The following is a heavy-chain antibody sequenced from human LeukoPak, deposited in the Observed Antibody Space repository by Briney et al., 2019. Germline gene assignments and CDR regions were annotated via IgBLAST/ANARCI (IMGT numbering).Heavy chain of an antibody. CDR1: GYTFTGYY. Sequence: ASVKVSCKASGYTFTGYYMHWVRQAPGQGLEWMGWINPNSGGTNYAQKFQGRVTMTRDTSISTAYMELSRLRSDDTAVYYCARCFVRGVNPILGSYGMDVWGQGTTVTVSS. V-gene: IGHV1-2*02. CDR2: INPNSGGT. CDR3: ARCFVRGVNPILGSYGMDV. D-gene: IGHD3-10*02. J-gene: IGHJ6*02.